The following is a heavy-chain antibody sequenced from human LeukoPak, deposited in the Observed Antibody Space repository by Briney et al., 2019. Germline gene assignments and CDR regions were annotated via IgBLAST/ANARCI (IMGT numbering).Heavy chain of an antibody. J-gene: IGHJ4*02. CDR2: IYYSGST. CDR3: ARLLWDSSSWSIFDY. V-gene: IGHV4-59*05. Sequence: SETLSLTCTVSGGSISSHYWSWIRQPPGKGLEWIGSIYYSGSTYYNPSLKSRVTISVDTSKNQLTQKLSSVTAADTAVYYCARLLWDSSSWSIFDYWGKGTLVTVSS. CDR1: GGSISSHY. D-gene: IGHD6-13*01.